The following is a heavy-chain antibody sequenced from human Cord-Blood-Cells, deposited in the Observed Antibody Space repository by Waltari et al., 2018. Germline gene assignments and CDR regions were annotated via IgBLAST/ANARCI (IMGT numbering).Heavy chain of an antibody. D-gene: IGHD1-26*01. CDR3: ATGALNSGSYWFDP. CDR2: FDPEDGET. Sequence: QVQLVQSGAEVKKPGASVKVTCKVSGYTLTELSMHWVRQAPGKGLEWMGGFDPEDGETIYEQKFQGRVTMTEDTSTDTAYMELSSLRSEDTAVYYCATGALNSGSYWFDPWGQGTLVTVSS. V-gene: IGHV1-24*01. CDR1: GYTLTELS. J-gene: IGHJ5*02.